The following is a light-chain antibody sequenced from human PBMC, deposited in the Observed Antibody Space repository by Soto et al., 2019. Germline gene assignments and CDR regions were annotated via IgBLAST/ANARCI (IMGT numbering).Light chain of an antibody. CDR2: EGN. CDR1: GSAVGTYNL. J-gene: IGLJ3*02. Sequence: QAVLTQPASISGSPGQSITISCTGTGSAVGTYNLVSWYQQHPGKAPNLIIYEGNKRPSGVSRRFSGSKSANTASLTISGLQAEDEAEYYCCSYVDTSAFVRFGGGTQLTVL. V-gene: IGLV2-23*03. CDR3: CSYVDTSAFVR.